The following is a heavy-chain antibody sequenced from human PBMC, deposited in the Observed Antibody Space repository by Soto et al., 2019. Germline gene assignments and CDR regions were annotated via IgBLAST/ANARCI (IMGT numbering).Heavy chain of an antibody. Sequence: PSETLSLTCSVSGESINSGGYYWSWIRHHPGKGLEWIGYIYDSESAYYNPSLKSRVTISMDTSKNHFAMRLSSVTAADTAVYYCARASSSSSAADYWAREPRSPSPQ. CDR1: GESINSGGYY. CDR3: ARASSSSSAADY. D-gene: IGHD6-6*01. CDR2: IYDSESA. V-gene: IGHV4-31*03. J-gene: IGHJ4*02.